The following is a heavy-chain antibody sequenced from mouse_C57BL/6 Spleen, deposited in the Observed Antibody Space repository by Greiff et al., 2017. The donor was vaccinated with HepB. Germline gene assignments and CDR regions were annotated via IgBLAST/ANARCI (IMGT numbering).Heavy chain of an antibody. CDR3: ARSPATVVAYYYAMDY. J-gene: IGHJ4*01. D-gene: IGHD1-1*01. V-gene: IGHV1-82*01. Sequence: VQLQQSGPELVKPGASVKISCKASGYAFSSSWMNWVKQRPGKGLEWIGRIYPGDGDTNYNGKFKGKATLTADKSSSTAYMQLSSLTSEDSAVYFCARSPATVVAYYYAMDYWGQGTSVTVSS. CDR2: IYPGDGDT. CDR1: GYAFSSSW.